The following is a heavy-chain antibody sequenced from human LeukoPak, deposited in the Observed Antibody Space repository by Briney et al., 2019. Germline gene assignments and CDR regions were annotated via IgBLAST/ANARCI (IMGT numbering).Heavy chain of an antibody. J-gene: IGHJ4*02. CDR3: ARCSVPADDY. V-gene: IGHV3-21*01. Sequence: PGGSLRLSCAASGFTFSIYSMNWVRQAPGKGLEWVSSISSSSSYIYYADSVKGRFTISRDNAKNSLYLQMNSLRAEDTAVYYCARCSVPADDYWGQGTLVTVSS. D-gene: IGHD2-2*01. CDR2: ISSSSSYI. CDR1: GFTFSIYS.